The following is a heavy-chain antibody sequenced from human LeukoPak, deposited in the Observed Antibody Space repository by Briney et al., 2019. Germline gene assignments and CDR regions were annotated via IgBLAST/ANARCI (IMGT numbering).Heavy chain of an antibody. CDR2: ISWNSGSI. CDR1: GFTFDDYA. Sequence: PGGSLRLSCAASGFTFDDYAMHWVRQAPGKGLEWVSGISWNSGSIGYADSVKGRFTISRDNAKNSLYLQMNSLRAEDTALYYCAKDGACRSGGSCYSGIYNWFDPWGQGTLVTVSS. J-gene: IGHJ5*02. V-gene: IGHV3-9*01. D-gene: IGHD2-15*01. CDR3: AKDGACRSGGSCYSGIYNWFDP.